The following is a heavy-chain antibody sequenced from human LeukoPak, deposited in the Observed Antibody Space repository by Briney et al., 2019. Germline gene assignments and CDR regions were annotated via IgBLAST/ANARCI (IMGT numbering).Heavy chain of an antibody. CDR3: ARGDTSLGGAFDI. D-gene: IGHD3-16*01. CDR1: GFNLRSYA. V-gene: IGHV3-64*01. J-gene: IGHJ3*02. CDR2: ISGDGGTT. Sequence: GGSLRLSCAASGFNLRSYAIHWVRQAQGKGLEHVSAISGDGGTTSYAQPLKGRCTISRDNSKKMAYLQLGGLKTEDMAVYYCARGDTSLGGAFDIWGQGTMVTVSP.